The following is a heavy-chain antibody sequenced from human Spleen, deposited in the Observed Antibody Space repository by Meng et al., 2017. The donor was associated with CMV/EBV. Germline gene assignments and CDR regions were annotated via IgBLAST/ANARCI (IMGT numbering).Heavy chain of an antibody. J-gene: IGHJ4*02. CDR3: AILRGGVKMD. D-gene: IGHD5-24*01. CDR1: GYTFTTYD. CDR2: ISAYNGNT. V-gene: IGHV1-18*01. Sequence: ASVKVSCKASGYTFTTYDINWVRQAPGQGLEWMGWISAYNGNTNYAQKLQGRVTMTTDTSTSTAYMELRSLRSDDTAVYYCAILRGGVKMDWGQGTLVTVSS.